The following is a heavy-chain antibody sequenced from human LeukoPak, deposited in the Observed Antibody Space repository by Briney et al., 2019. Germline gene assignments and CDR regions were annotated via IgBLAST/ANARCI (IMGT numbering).Heavy chain of an antibody. D-gene: IGHD2-2*01. CDR2: IYTSGST. J-gene: IGHJ5*02. Sequence: SQTLSLTCTVSGGSISSGSYYWSWIRQPAGKGLEWIGRIYTSGSTNYNPSLKSRVTISVDTSKNQFSLKLSSVTAADTAVYYCARDSICSSTSCYGSNWFDPWGQGTLVTVSS. CDR3: ARDSICSSTSCYGSNWFDP. CDR1: GGSISSGSYY. V-gene: IGHV4-61*02.